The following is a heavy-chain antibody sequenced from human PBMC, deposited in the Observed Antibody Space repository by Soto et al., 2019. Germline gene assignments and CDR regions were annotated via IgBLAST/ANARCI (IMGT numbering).Heavy chain of an antibody. D-gene: IGHD3-10*01. CDR3: ARVEFGTFGAY. Sequence: SETLSLTCGVSGGSVTSDSWWSWVRQPPGKGLEWIGEIHHSGDDNYNPSLKSRVTLSLDKSKNQFSLELTSVTAADTAVYFCARVEFGTFGAYWGQGTPVTVSS. CDR2: IHHSGDD. CDR1: GGSVTSDSW. J-gene: IGHJ4*02. V-gene: IGHV4-4*02.